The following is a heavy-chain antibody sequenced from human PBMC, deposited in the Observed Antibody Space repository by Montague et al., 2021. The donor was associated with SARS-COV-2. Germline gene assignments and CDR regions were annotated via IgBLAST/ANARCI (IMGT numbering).Heavy chain of an antibody. CDR2: VTRNGDST. V-gene: IGHV3-20*04. CDR1: GSTFDDYG. Sequence: SLILSCAASGSTFDDYGMSWFRQGPVKGLEWVSGVTRNGDSTDFADSGNGRFTISRDNAKNSLHLQMNSRRAEDTALYYCVRGFRNGPFDVWGQGTLVSVSS. D-gene: IGHD1-14*01. J-gene: IGHJ4*02. CDR3: VRGFRNGPFDV.